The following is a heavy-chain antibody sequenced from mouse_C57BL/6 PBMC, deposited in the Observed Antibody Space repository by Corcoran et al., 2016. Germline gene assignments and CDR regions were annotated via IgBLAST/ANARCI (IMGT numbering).Heavy chain of an antibody. CDR3: ARGGYASLLGYFDY. CDR2: INPNNGGT. V-gene: IGHV1-26*01. CDR1: GYTFTDYY. Sequence: EVQLQQSGPELVKPGASVKISCKASGYTFTDYYMNWVKQSHGKSLEWIGDINPNNGGTSYNQKFKGKATLTVDKSSSTAYMELRSLTSEDSAVYYCARGGYASLLGYFDYWGQGTTLTVSS. D-gene: IGHD2-2*01. J-gene: IGHJ2*01.